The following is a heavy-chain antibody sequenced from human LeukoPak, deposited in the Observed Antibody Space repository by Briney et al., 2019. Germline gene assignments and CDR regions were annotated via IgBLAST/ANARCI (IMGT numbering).Heavy chain of an antibody. J-gene: IGHJ5*01. CDR3: AKADWFDP. CDR1: GLPFRNYW. CDR2: IKNDGSSA. V-gene: IGHV3-74*01. Sequence: PGGSLRHSCATSGLPFRNYWMSWLRQAPGKGLVWVARIKNDGSSASYAESVKGRFTISRDHARSTLFLQMNSLGVDDTAVYYCAKADWFDPWDRGILVTVSS.